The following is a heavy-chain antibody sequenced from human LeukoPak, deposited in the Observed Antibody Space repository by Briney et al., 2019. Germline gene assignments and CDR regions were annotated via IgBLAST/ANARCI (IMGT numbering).Heavy chain of an antibody. CDR1: GGTFSSYA. V-gene: IGHV1-69*13. CDR3: ARGVAAALVTSWFDP. J-gene: IGHJ5*02. Sequence: SVKVSCKASGGTFSSYAISWVRQAPGQGLEWMGGIIPIFGTANYAQKFQGRVTITADESTSTAYMELSSLRSEDTAVYYCARGVAAALVTSWFDPWGQGTLVTVSS. D-gene: IGHD6-13*01. CDR2: IIPIFGTA.